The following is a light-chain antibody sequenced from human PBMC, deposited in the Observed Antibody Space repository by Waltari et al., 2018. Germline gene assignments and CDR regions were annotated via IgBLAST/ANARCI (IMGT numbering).Light chain of an antibody. V-gene: IGLV4-69*01. Sequence: QLVVTQSPSASAPLGASVKLTCTLSSGHSSNIVAWLQQRPEKGPRYLMKVNSDGSHIKGDDIPDRFSGSSSGAEPYLTISSLQPDDEADYYCQTGGHGTWVFGGGTTLTVL. CDR2: VNSDGSH. J-gene: IGLJ3*02. CDR3: QTGGHGTWV. CDR1: SGHSSNI.